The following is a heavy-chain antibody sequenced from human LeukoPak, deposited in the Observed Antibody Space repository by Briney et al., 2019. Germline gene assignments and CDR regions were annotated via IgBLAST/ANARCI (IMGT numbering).Heavy chain of an antibody. CDR2: IYYSGST. CDR3: ARAAYSSSWYGESSWFDP. Sequence: PSETLSLTCTVSGGSISSSSYCWGWIRQPPGKGLEWIGSIYYSGSTYYHPSLKSRVTISVDTSKHQFSLKLSSVTAADTAVYYCARAAYSSSWYGESSWFDPWGPGTLVTVSS. CDR1: GGSISSSSYC. V-gene: IGHV4-39*01. D-gene: IGHD6-13*01. J-gene: IGHJ5*02.